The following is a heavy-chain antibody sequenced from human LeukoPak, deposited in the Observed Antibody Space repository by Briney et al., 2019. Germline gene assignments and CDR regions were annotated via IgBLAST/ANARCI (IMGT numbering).Heavy chain of an antibody. CDR2: IYHGGNT. J-gene: IGHJ4*02. Sequence: PSETLSLTCAVSSSSISSGYYWGWIRQPPGKGLEWIGSIYHGGNTYYNPSLKSRVTISVDTSKNQFSLKLSSVTAADTAVYYCARHGIECHSSDCYWATIRYWGQGTLVTVSS. CDR1: SSSISSGYY. V-gene: IGHV4-38-2*01. CDR3: ARHGIECHSSDCYWATIRY. D-gene: IGHD2-21*01.